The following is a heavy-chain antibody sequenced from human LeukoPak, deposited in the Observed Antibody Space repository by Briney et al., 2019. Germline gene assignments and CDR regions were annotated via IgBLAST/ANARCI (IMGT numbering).Heavy chain of an antibody. CDR3: ARHVPYYDSDFSAWGMDV. CDR2: MYYSGST. Sequence: SETLSLTCTVSGGSISTYYWSWIRQPPGKGLEWIGYMYYSGSTNYNPSLKSRVTISVDTSKNQLSLRLRSVTAADTAVYYCARHVPYYDSDFSAWGMDVWGQGTTVTVS. J-gene: IGHJ6*02. V-gene: IGHV4-59*08. D-gene: IGHD3-16*01. CDR1: GGSISTYY.